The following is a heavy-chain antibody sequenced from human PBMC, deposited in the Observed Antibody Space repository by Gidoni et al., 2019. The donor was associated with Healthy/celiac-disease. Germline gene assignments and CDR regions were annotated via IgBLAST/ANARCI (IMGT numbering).Heavy chain of an antibody. V-gene: IGHV3-15*01. J-gene: IGHJ4*02. Sequence: EVHLVESGGGLVKPGGSLRLPCAASGFTFSNACMSRVRQAPGEGLEWVGRIKSKTDGGTTDYAATVKGRFTISRDDSKNTLYLQMNSRKTEDTAVYYCIAVAATGDYWGQGTLVTVSS. CDR1: GFTFSNAC. CDR3: IAVAATGDY. CDR2: IKSKTDGGTT. D-gene: IGHD6-19*01.